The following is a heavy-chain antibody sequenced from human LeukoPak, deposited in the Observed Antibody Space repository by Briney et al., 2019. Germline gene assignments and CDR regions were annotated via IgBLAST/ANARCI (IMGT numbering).Heavy chain of an antibody. V-gene: IGHV3-74*01. D-gene: IGHD3-22*01. J-gene: IGHJ4*02. CDR3: AKRGVVIRVILVGFHKEAYYFDS. CDR1: GFDFSPYW. Sequence: PGGSLRLSCAASGFDFSPYWMHWVRQAPGKGLVWVSWINSEGGTRDYADSVKGRFTVSRDNPKNTLYLQMNSLRAEDTAFYFCAKRGVVIRVILVGFHKEAYYFDSWGQGALVTVSS. CDR2: INSEGGTR.